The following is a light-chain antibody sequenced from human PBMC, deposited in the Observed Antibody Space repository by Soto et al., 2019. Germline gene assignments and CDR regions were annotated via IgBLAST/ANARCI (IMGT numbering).Light chain of an antibody. J-gene: IGKJ1*01. CDR1: QSVRGSY. CDR3: QQYGSSPAT. Sequence: EIVLTQSPGTLSLSPGERATLSCRASQSVRGSYLGWYQQKPGQAPRLLIYGASSRAIGTPDRFSGSGSGKDFTLTISRLEPEDFAEYYCQQYGSSPATFGQVTNVEIQ. CDR2: GAS. V-gene: IGKV3-20*01.